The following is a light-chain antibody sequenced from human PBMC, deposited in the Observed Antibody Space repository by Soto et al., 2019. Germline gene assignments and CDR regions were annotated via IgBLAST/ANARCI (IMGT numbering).Light chain of an antibody. J-gene: IGKJ1*01. Sequence: EIVMTQSPATPSVSPGERATLSCQASQTDSSNLAWYQPEPGQAPRLLIYGASRRATGTPDRFSGSPSGTDFTLTISRLEPDDFALYYCHQYGSSPRPFGQGTKV. CDR3: HQYGSSPRP. CDR2: GAS. CDR1: QTDSSN. V-gene: IGKV3-20*01.